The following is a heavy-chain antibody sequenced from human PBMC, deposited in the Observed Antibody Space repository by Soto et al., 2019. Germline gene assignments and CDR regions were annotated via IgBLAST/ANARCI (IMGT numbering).Heavy chain of an antibody. CDR2: ISDSGGTT. CDR3: AKGITYYYGSGTYHAFDI. V-gene: IGHV3-23*01. D-gene: IGHD3-10*01. J-gene: IGHJ3*02. Sequence: EVQLLESGGGLVQPGGSLRLSCVASGFSFSSYAMNWVRQAPGKGLEWVSGISDSGGTTYYADSVQGRFTISRDNSKNTLYLQMNSLRAEDTAIYYCAKGITYYYGSGTYHAFDIWGQGRMVTVSS. CDR1: GFSFSSYA.